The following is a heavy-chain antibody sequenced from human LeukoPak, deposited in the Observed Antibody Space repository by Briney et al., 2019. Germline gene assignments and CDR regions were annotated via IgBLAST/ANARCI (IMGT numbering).Heavy chain of an antibody. J-gene: IGHJ6*03. D-gene: IGHD1-26*01. V-gene: IGHV5-51*01. CDR1: GYSFTSYW. CDR2: IYPGDSDT. CDR3: ARRGAVTPECYYYYMDV. Sequence: GESLKISCKGSGYSFTSYWIGWVRQMPGKGLEWMGIIYPGDSDTRYSPSFQGQVTISADKSISTAYLQWSSLKASDTAMYYCARRGAVTPECYYYYMDVWGKGTTVTVSS.